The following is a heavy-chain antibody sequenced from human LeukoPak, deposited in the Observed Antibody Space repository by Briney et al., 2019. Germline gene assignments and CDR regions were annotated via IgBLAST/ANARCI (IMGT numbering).Heavy chain of an antibody. CDR1: GHTFNKYG. V-gene: IGHV1-18*01. CDR2: ISTKDGDT. D-gene: IGHD2-15*01. Sequence: VASVKVSCKASGHTFNKYGVSWVRQAPGQGLEWIGWISTKDGDTRYAQKLQGRVTMTADASTSTVYMELRSLRSDDTAVYYCARDWYCDGGTRYDCFDPWGQGTVLTVSS. J-gene: IGHJ5*02. CDR3: ARDWYCDGGTRYDCFDP.